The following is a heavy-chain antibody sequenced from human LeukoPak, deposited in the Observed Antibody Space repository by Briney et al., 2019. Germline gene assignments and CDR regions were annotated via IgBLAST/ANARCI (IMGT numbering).Heavy chain of an antibody. CDR1: GFTFSSYG. Sequence: QTGGPLRLSCAASGFTFSSYGMHWVRQAPGKGLEWVAFIRYVGSNKYYADSVKGRFTISRDNSKNTLYLQMNSLRAEDTAVYYCAKDEPGTALGYWGQGTLVTVSS. CDR3: AKDEPGTALGY. J-gene: IGHJ4*02. D-gene: IGHD7-27*01. V-gene: IGHV3-30*02. CDR2: IRYVGSNK.